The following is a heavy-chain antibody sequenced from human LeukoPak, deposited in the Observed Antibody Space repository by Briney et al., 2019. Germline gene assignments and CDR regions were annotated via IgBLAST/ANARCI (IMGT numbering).Heavy chain of an antibody. CDR3: ARGTGTTSYYYMDV. D-gene: IGHD1-7*01. Sequence: ASVKVSCKASGYTFTDYFMNWMRQAPGQRLEWMGWINAGNGNTKYSQKLQGRVTITRDTSSSTAYMQLSSLRSEDTAVYCCARGTGTTSYYYMDVWGKGTTVTVSS. V-gene: IGHV1/OR15-3*01. J-gene: IGHJ6*03. CDR1: GYTFTDYF. CDR2: INAGNGNT.